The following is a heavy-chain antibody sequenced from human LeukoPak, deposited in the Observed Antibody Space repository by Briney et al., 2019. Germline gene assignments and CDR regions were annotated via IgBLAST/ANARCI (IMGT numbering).Heavy chain of an antibody. V-gene: IGHV3-21*01. D-gene: IGHD4-17*01. CDR2: IGSRSAYT. CDR3: ARVSATVDWYFAY. J-gene: IGHJ4*02. CDR1: GFTFSSYS. Sequence: GGSLRLSCAASGFTFSSYSMNWVRQAPGKGLEWVSSIGSRSAYTYYADPVKGRFTISRDNAKNSLYLQMNSLRAEDTAAYYCARVSATVDWYFAYWGQGTLVTVSS.